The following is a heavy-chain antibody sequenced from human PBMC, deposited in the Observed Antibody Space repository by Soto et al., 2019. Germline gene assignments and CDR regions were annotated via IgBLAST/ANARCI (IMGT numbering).Heavy chain of an antibody. CDR1: GFLFRNYE. J-gene: IGHJ4*02. CDR3: VSQPHWARPFES. V-gene: IGHV3-48*03. CDR2: ISTTGGHV. Sequence: EVRLVESGGDLVKSGGSLRLSCVGSGFLFRNYEMNWVRQAPGKGLEWLAHISTTGGHVSESDSVKGRFTISRDNTKHTLYMQMNSMRTEDTGVYYCVSQPHWARPFESWGQGNLVNVSS. D-gene: IGHD7-27*01.